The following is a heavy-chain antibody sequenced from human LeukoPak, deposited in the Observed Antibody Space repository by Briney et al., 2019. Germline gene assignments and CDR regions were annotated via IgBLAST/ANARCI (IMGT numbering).Heavy chain of an antibody. J-gene: IGHJ5*02. CDR3: ARLDCSGGSCYWFDP. V-gene: IGHV1-46*01. CDR2: INPSGGST. Sequence: ASVKVSCKASGYTFTSYYMHWVRQAPGQGLEWMGIINPSGGSTSYAQKFQGRVTMTRDTSTSTVYMELSSLRSEDTAVYYCARLDCSGGSCYWFDPWGQGTLVTVSS. CDR1: GYTFTSYY. D-gene: IGHD2-15*01.